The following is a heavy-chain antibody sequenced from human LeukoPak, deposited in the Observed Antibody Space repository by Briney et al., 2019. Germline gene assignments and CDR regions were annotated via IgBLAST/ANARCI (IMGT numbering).Heavy chain of an antibody. CDR2: IFYSGGT. Sequence: SETLSLTCTVSSGSISTSNYYWGWVRQPPGKALEWIGNIFYSGGTYYSPSLKSRVTISLDTSRNQFSLKLNSVTAADTAVYYCAREPSSTSRQGWFDPWGQGTLVTVSS. CDR3: AREPSSTSRQGWFDP. V-gene: IGHV4-39*07. D-gene: IGHD2-2*01. J-gene: IGHJ5*02. CDR1: SGSISTSNYY.